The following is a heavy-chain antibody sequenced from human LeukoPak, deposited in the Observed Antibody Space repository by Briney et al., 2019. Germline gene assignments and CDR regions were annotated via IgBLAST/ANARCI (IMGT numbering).Heavy chain of an antibody. D-gene: IGHD6-19*01. J-gene: IGHJ4*02. V-gene: IGHV3-7*01. CDR2: INRDGSEK. CDR3: ARAGYDSGYDY. CDR1: EFTISSYW. Sequence: GESLRLSCAASEFTISSYWMSWVRQAPGKGLEWVANINRDGSEKFYVDSVKDRFTISRDNAKNSLYLQMNSLRAEDTAVYYCARAGYDSGYDYWGQGTLVSVSS.